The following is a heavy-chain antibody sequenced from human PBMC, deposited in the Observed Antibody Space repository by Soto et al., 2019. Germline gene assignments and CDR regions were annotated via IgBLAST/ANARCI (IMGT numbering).Heavy chain of an antibody. CDR1: GGSITSSSSY. Sequence: SETLSLTCNVSGGSITSSSSYWGWIRQPPGRGLEWIGFIYYTVSTYYDPSLKSRVTISIDSAKSQFSLQRRSLTAADTAVFYWARLGGITGYSSAWYKFDDWGPGALVTVSS. CDR3: ARLGGITGYSSAWYKFDD. CDR2: IYYTVST. D-gene: IGHD6-19*01. J-gene: IGHJ4*02. V-gene: IGHV4-39*01.